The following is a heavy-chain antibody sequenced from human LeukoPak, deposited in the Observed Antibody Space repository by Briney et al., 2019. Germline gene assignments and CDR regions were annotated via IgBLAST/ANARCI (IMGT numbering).Heavy chain of an antibody. J-gene: IGHJ4*02. Sequence: GGSLRLSCAASGFTFSSYSMNWVRQAPGKGLEWVSYISSSSSTIYYADSVKGRFTISRDNAKNSLYLQMNSLRDEDTAVYYCARDSYDYVWGSYPPDYWGQGTLVTVSS. CDR1: GFTFSSYS. V-gene: IGHV3-48*02. CDR3: ARDSYDYVWGSYPPDY. CDR2: ISSSSSTI. D-gene: IGHD3-16*02.